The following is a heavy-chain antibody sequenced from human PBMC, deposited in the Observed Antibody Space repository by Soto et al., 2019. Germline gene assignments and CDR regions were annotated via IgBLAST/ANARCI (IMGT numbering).Heavy chain of an antibody. CDR3: AKDRNYYGSGTNYYYYYYMDV. CDR2: ISGSGGST. D-gene: IGHD3-10*01. Sequence: GGSLRLSCAASGFTFSSYAMSWVRQAPGKGLEWVSAISGSGGSTYYADSVKGRFTISRDNSKNTLYLQMNSLRAEDTAVYYCAKDRNYYGSGTNYYYYYYMDVWGKGTTVTVSS. CDR1: GFTFSSYA. V-gene: IGHV3-23*01. J-gene: IGHJ6*03.